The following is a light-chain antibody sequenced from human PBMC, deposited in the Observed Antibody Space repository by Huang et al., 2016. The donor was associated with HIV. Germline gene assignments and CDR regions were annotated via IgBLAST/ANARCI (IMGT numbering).Light chain of an antibody. CDR1: QSLLYNSNNKNY. Sequence: DIVMTQSPDSLAVSLGERATIHCKSSQSLLYNSNNKNYLAWYQQKPGQPPNLLIYWASSRKAVVPDRFSGSGSETDFTLTISSLQAEDVAVYYCQQHYSSPPTFGQGTKLEIK. CDR3: QQHYSSPPT. CDR2: WAS. V-gene: IGKV4-1*01. J-gene: IGKJ2*01.